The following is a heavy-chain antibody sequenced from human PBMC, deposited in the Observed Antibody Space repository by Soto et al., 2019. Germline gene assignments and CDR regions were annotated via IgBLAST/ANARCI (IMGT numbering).Heavy chain of an antibody. J-gene: IGHJ5*02. Sequence: EVQLVESGGGLVQPGGSLRLSCTASGFTFSDSWMTWVRQAPGKGLEWVARIKPDESEKKYADSVKGRFSISRDNAKNSIYLQMGSLRGEDTAVYYCVRGGSDYASWGQGTLVTVSS. CDR3: VRGGSDYAS. CDR2: IKPDESEK. V-gene: IGHV3-7*01. CDR1: GFTFSDSW. D-gene: IGHD4-17*01.